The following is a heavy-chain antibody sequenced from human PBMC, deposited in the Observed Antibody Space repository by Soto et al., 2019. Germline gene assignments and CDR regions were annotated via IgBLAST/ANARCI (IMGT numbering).Heavy chain of an antibody. J-gene: IGHJ3*02. CDR1: GCTFSSYA. D-gene: IGHD3-22*01. CDR3: ARTHDSSGNGAFDI. V-gene: IGHV1-69*06. CDR2: IIPIFGTA. Sequence: SVKVSCKASGCTFSSYAISWVRQAPGQGLEWMGGIIPIFGTANYAQKFQGRVTITADKSTSTAYMELSSLRSEDKAVYYCARTHDSSGNGAFDIWGQGNMFTVSS.